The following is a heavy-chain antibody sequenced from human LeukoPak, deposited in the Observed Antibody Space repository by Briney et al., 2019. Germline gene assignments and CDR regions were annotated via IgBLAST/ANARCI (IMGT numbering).Heavy chain of an antibody. V-gene: IGHV4-61*02. J-gene: IGHJ4*02. CDR2: IYTSGST. CDR1: GGSISRASYY. D-gene: IGHD6-13*01. Sequence: SQTLSLTCTVSGGSISRASYYWSWIRQPAGKGLEWIGRIYTSGSTNYNPSLKSRVTISVDTSKNQLSLKLSSVTAADTAVYYCAMRERLAAAFDYWGQGTLVTVSS. CDR3: AMRERLAAAFDY.